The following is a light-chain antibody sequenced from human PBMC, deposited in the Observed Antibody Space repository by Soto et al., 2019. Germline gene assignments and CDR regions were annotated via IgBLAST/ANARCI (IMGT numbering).Light chain of an antibody. V-gene: IGKV3-15*01. CDR2: GAS. CDR3: QQYNNWPGT. J-gene: IGKJ1*01. Sequence: EIVLTQSPGTLSVSEGERATLSCRASQSVSSKLAWYQQKHGQAPRILFYGASTGATGIPARFSGSGSETEFTLSISSLQSEDFAVYYCQQYNNWPGTFGQGTKVEIK. CDR1: QSVSSK.